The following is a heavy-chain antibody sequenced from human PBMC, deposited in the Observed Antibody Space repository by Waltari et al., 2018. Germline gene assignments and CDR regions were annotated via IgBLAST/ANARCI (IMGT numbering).Heavy chain of an antibody. CDR3: ARVQVKDYEFWSGYKWDGMDV. J-gene: IGHJ6*02. CDR1: GGSISSYY. Sequence: QVQLQESGPGLVKPSETLSLTCTVSGGSISSYYWSWIRQPPGKGLEWIGYIYYSGSTNDNPSLKSRVTISVDTSKNQFSLKLSSVTAADTAVYYCARVQVKDYEFWSGYKWDGMDVWGQGTTVTVSS. D-gene: IGHD3-3*01. V-gene: IGHV4-59*01. CDR2: IYYSGST.